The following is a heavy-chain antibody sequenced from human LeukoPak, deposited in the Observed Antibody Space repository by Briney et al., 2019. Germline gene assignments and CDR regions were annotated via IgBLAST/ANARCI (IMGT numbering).Heavy chain of an antibody. Sequence: ASVKVSCKASGGTFSSYAISWVRQAPGQGLEWMGIVNPSGGSTSYAQKFQGRVTMTRDTSTSTVYMELSSLRSEDTAVYYCARDPPDYYDSSGYSSDAFDIWGQGTMVTVSS. V-gene: IGHV1-46*01. CDR2: VNPSGGST. CDR1: GGTFSSYA. CDR3: ARDPPDYYDSSGYSSDAFDI. D-gene: IGHD3-22*01. J-gene: IGHJ3*02.